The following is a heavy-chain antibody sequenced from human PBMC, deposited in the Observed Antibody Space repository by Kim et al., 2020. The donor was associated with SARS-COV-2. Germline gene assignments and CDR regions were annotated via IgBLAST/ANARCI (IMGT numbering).Heavy chain of an antibody. CDR3: ARGDGAKHGGWGSGWFDP. J-gene: IGHJ5*02. CDR1: GYTFTSYD. Sequence: ASVKVSCRTSGYTFTSYDINWVRQATGQGLEWMGWMNPNSGNIGYAQKFQGRVTMTRNTSISTAYMELSSLRSEDTAVYYCARGDGAKHGGWGSGWFDPWGQGTLVTVSS. V-gene: IGHV1-8*01. D-gene: IGHD3-10*01. CDR2: MNPNSGNI.